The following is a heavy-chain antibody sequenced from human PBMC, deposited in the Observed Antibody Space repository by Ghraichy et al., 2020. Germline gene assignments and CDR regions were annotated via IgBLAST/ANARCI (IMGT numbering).Heavy chain of an antibody. D-gene: IGHD4-23*01. J-gene: IGHJ4*01. V-gene: IGHV3-48*01. CDR3: ARDEPLTTVVTTLDY. Sequence: GGSLRLSCAASGFTFSSYSMNWVRQAPGKGLEWVSYISSSSRFIYYADSVKGRFTISRDNAKNSLYLQLNSLRAEDTAVYYCARDEPLTTVVTTLDYWGHGTLVTVSS. CDR2: ISSSSRFI. CDR1: GFTFSSYS.